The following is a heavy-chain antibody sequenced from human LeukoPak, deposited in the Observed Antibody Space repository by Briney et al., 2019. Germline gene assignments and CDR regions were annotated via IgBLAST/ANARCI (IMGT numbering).Heavy chain of an antibody. D-gene: IGHD6-13*01. CDR2: IGTAGDT. V-gene: IGHV3-13*01. CDR3: ARGGGSSQIYGGNNWFDP. CDR1: GFTFSSYD. J-gene: IGHJ5*02. Sequence: GGSLRLSCAASGFTFSSYDMHWVRQATGKGLEWVSAIGTAGDTYYPGSVKGRFTISRENAKNSLYLQMNSLRAGDTAVYYCARGGGSSQIYGGNNWFDPWGQGTLVTVSS.